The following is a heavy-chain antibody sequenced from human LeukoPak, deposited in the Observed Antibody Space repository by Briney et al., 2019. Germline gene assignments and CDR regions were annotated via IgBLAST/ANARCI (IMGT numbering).Heavy chain of an antibody. CDR2: FDPEDGET. Sequence: ASVKVSCKVSGYTLTELSMHWVRQAPGKGLEWMGGFDPEDGETIYAQKFQGRVTMTEDTSTDTAYMELSSLRSEDTAVYYCARDIYCSSTSCPQSYDAFDIWGQGTMVTVSS. J-gene: IGHJ3*02. CDR1: GYTLTELS. CDR3: ARDIYCSSTSCPQSYDAFDI. V-gene: IGHV1-24*01. D-gene: IGHD2-2*01.